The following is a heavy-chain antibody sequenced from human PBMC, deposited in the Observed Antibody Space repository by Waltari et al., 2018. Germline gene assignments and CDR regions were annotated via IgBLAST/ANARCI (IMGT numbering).Heavy chain of an antibody. CDR3: ARGTSQLFYGLDI. Sequence: EVQLAETGGGLIQPGGSLGLSCAAAGLSVNENYMTWVRQAPGKGLQWVSLIYSGGVTYYADFVQGRFTISRDKYKNTLYLQMNSLRAEDSAVYYCARGTSQLFYGLDIWGQGTTVTVSS. CDR2: IYSGGVT. V-gene: IGHV3-53*02. CDR1: GLSVNENY. D-gene: IGHD1-1*01. J-gene: IGHJ6*02.